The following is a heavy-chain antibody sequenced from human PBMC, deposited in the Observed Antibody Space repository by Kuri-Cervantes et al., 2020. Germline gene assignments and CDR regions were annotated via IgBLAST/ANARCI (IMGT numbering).Heavy chain of an antibody. CDR1: GFTFSSYS. V-gene: IGHV3-48*04. Sequence: GGSLRLSCAASGFTFSSYSMNWVRQAPGKGLEWVSSISSSSSTIYYADSVKGRFTISRDNAKNSLYLQMNSLRAEDTAVYYCARRYGGTVGFDYWGQGTLITVSS. CDR2: ISSSSSTI. J-gene: IGHJ4*02. D-gene: IGHD5-12*01. CDR3: ARRYGGTVGFDY.